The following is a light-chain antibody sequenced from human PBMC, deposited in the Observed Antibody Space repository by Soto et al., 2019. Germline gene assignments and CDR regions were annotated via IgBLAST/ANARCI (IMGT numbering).Light chain of an antibody. J-gene: IGKJ1*01. CDR2: RAS. CDR3: QQYHNLWT. Sequence: EIVMTQSPATLSVSPGERATLSCTASHYIYSNVAWFQQRPGQAPRLLIYRASTRATGTPARFSCSGSGTEFTLTITSLQSEDFALYYCQQYHNLWTFGQGTKVDIK. CDR1: HYIYSN. V-gene: IGKV3-15*01.